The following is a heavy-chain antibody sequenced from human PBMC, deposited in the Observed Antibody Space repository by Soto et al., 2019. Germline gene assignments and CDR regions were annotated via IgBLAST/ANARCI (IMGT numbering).Heavy chain of an antibody. J-gene: IGHJ5*02. V-gene: IGHV3-11*01. CDR2: ISSSGSTI. CDR3: ASPGSEGIAAAASPWFDP. CDR1: GFTFSDYY. Sequence: GGSLRLSCAASGFTFSDYYMSWIRQAPGKGLEWVSYISSSGSTIYYADSVKGRFTISRDNAKNSLYLQMNSLRAEDTAVYYCASPGSEGIAAAASPWFDPWGQGTLVTVSS. D-gene: IGHD6-13*01.